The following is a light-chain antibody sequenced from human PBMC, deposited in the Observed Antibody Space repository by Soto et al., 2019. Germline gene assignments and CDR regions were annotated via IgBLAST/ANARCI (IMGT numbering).Light chain of an antibody. V-gene: IGKV1-5*03. Sequence: DIQMTQSPSTLSAALGDRVTITCRASQSVSSWLAWYQQKPGKAPKRLIYKASSLESGVPPRFSGSGSGTEFTLTISSLQPEDFATYYCQEYHSYSFGQGTKLELK. CDR1: QSVSSW. J-gene: IGKJ2*01. CDR3: QEYHSYS. CDR2: KAS.